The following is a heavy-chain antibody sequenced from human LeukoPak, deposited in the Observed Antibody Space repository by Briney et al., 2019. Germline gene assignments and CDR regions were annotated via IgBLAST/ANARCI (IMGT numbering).Heavy chain of an antibody. D-gene: IGHD3-10*01. CDR2: VYHSGSM. Sequence: SGTLSLTCSVSGDDISSSNWWTWVRQPPQKGLEWIGEVYHSGSMNYNPSLKSRIYMSVDKSQNRFSLRLTSVTAADTAVYFCARVSGSGLYFKSFDPWGQGTLVIVPS. CDR1: GDDISSSNW. CDR3: ARVSGSGLYFKSFDP. J-gene: IGHJ5*01. V-gene: IGHV4-4*02.